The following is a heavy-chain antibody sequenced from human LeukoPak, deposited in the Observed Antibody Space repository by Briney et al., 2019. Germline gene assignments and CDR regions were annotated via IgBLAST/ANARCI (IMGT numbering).Heavy chain of an antibody. D-gene: IGHD6-13*01. J-gene: IGHJ5*02. Sequence: ASVNVSCKASGYTFTSYDINWVRQATGQGLEWMGWMNPNSGNTGYAQKFQGRVTITRNTSISTAYMELSSLRSEDTAVYYCARAGQQGDWFDPWGQGTLVTVSS. CDR2: MNPNSGNT. CDR3: ARAGQQGDWFDP. V-gene: IGHV1-8*03. CDR1: GYTFTSYD.